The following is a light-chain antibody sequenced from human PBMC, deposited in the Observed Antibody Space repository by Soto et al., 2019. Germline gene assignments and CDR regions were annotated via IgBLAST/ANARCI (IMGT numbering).Light chain of an antibody. CDR1: QSVSSSY. J-gene: IGKJ2*01. Sequence: EIVLTQPPGTLSLSPGERATLSCRASQSVSSSYLAWYQQKPGQAPRLLIYGASSRATGIPDRFSGSGSGTDFTLTISRLEPEDFALFYCHHYGSSPAFGQGTKLEIK. CDR2: GAS. V-gene: IGKV3-20*01. CDR3: HHYGSSPA.